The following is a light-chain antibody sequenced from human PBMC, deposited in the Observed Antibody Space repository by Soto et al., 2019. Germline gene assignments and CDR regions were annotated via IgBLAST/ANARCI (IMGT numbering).Light chain of an antibody. V-gene: IGKV1-5*03. J-gene: IGKJ1*01. CDR2: KAS. CDR3: QDYSSYSRT. Sequence: DIQMTQSPSTLSASVGDRVTITCRASHSVSSWLAWYLQKPGKAPKLLIYKASTLQSGVPSRFSGSGSGTEFTLTIISLQPDDFATYYCQDYSSYSRTFGQGTRVEI. CDR1: HSVSSW.